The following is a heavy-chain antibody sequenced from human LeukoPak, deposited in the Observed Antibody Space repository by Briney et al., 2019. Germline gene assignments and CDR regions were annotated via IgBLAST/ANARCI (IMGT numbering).Heavy chain of an antibody. CDR1: GFTFSSYW. Sequence: GGSLRLSCAASGFTFSSYWMHWVRQAPGKGLVWVSRINSDGSSTSYADSVKGRFTISRDNAKNTLDLQMNSLRAEDTAVYYCARSSSSWTNWYFDLWGRGTLVTVSS. CDR3: ARSSSSWTNWYFDL. J-gene: IGHJ2*01. D-gene: IGHD6-13*01. CDR2: INSDGSST. V-gene: IGHV3-74*01.